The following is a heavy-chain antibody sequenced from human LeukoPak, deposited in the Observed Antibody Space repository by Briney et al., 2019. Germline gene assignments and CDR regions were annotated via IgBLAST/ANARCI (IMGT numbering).Heavy chain of an antibody. V-gene: IGHV3-23*01. Sequence: GSLRLSCAASGFTFSSYAISWVRQAPGKGLEWVSAISGSGGSTYYADSVKGRFTISRDNSKNTLYLQMNSLRAEDTAVYYCAKDLRAVAAAADNDYWGQGTLVTVSS. J-gene: IGHJ4*02. D-gene: IGHD6-13*01. CDR2: ISGSGGST. CDR3: AKDLRAVAAAADNDY. CDR1: GFTFSSYA.